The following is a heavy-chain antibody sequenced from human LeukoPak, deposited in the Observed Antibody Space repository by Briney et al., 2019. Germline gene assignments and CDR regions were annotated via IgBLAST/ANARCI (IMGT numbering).Heavy chain of an antibody. CDR2: IYYSGST. J-gene: IGHJ4*02. Sequence: SETLSLTCTVSGGSISSGDHYWSWIRQPPGKGLEWIGYIYYSGSTYYNPSLKSRVTISVDTSKNQFSLKLSSVTAADTAVYYCAREDSSSWYRFFDYWGQGTLVTVSS. V-gene: IGHV4-30-4*01. CDR3: AREDSSSWYRFFDY. D-gene: IGHD6-13*01. CDR1: GGSISSGDHY.